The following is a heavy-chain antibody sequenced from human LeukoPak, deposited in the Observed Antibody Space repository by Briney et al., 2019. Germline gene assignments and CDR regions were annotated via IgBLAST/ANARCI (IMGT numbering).Heavy chain of an antibody. CDR3: ARGYYDFWSGYYREKTYYYYYYMDV. V-gene: IGHV4-31*03. CDR2: IYYSGST. D-gene: IGHD3-3*01. J-gene: IGHJ6*03. Sequence: PSETLSLTCNVSGGSISSGGYYWSWIRQHPGKGLEWIGYIYYSGSTYYNPSLKSRVTISVDTSKNQFSLKLSSVTAADTAVYYCARGYYDFWSGYYREKTYYYYYYMDVWGKGTTVTVSS. CDR1: GGSISSGGYY.